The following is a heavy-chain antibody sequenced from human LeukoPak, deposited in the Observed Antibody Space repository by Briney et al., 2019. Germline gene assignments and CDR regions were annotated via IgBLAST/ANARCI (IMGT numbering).Heavy chain of an antibody. CDR3: ARGSTMVRGLFDP. V-gene: IGHV4-30-4*01. J-gene: IGHJ5*02. D-gene: IGHD3-10*01. Sequence: PSETLSLTCTVSGGSISSGDYYWSWIRQPPGKGLEWIGYIYYSGSTYYNPSLKSRVTISVDTSKNQFSLKLSSVTAADTAVYYCARGSTMVRGLFDPWGQGTLVTVSS. CDR1: GGSISSGDYY. CDR2: IYYSGST.